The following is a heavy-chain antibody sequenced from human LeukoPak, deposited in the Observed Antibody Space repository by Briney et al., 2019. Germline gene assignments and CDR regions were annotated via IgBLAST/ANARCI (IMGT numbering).Heavy chain of an antibody. Sequence: ASVKVSCKASGYTFTSYDINWVRQATGQGLEWMGWMNPNSGNTGYAQKFQGRVTITRNTSISTAYMELSSLRSEDTAVYYCARGLLGFMRSDYSTSWDNWFDPWGQGTLVTVSS. CDR1: GYTFTSYD. CDR2: MNPNSGNT. D-gene: IGHD4-11*01. J-gene: IGHJ5*02. CDR3: ARGLLGFMRSDYSTSWDNWFDP. V-gene: IGHV1-8*03.